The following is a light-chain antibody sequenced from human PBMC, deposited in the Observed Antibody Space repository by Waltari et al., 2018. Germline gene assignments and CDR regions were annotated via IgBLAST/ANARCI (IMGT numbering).Light chain of an antibody. V-gene: IGKV3-20*01. Sequence: EIVLTQSPGTLSLSPGERATLSCRASQSVSSSYLAWYQQKPGQAPRLLIYGASSRATGLPDRCSGSGSGTDFTLTISRLEPGDFAVYYCQQYGSSQYTFGQGTKLEIK. J-gene: IGKJ2*01. CDR1: QSVSSSY. CDR2: GAS. CDR3: QQYGSSQYT.